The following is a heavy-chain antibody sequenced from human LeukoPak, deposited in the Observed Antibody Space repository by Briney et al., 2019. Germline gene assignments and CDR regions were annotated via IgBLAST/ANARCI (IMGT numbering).Heavy chain of an antibody. CDR2: ITSGSSHI. Sequence: PGGSLRLSCAASGFTFSRYNMNWVRQTPGQGLEWVSSITSGSSHIYYADPVKGRFTISRDNAKSSLYLQMNSLRAEDTAVYYCARDPYSGSYGADYYYYMDVWGKGTTVTISS. CDR1: GFTFSRYN. J-gene: IGHJ6*03. V-gene: IGHV3-21*01. CDR3: ARDPYSGSYGADYYYYMDV. D-gene: IGHD1-26*01.